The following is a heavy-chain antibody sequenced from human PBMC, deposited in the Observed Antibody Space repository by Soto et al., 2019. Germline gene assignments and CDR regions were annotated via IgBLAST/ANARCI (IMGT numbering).Heavy chain of an antibody. Sequence: TSETLSLTCTVSGGSISSYYWSWIRQPAGKGLEWIGRIYTSGSTNYNPSLKSRVTMSVDTSKNQFSLKLSSVTAADTAVYYCARDGETYSSSSWFDPWGQGTLVTVSS. V-gene: IGHV4-4*07. CDR1: GGSISSYY. CDR3: ARDGETYSSSSWFDP. J-gene: IGHJ5*02. CDR2: IYTSGST. D-gene: IGHD6-13*01.